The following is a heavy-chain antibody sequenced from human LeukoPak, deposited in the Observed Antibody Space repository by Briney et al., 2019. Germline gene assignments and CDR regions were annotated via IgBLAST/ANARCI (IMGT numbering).Heavy chain of an antibody. CDR1: GFTFSSYG. D-gene: IGHD3-10*01. V-gene: IGHV3-23*01. CDR2: ISGSGGST. J-gene: IGHJ6*03. Sequence: GGSLRLSCAASGFTFSSYGMSWVRQAPGKGLEWFSAISGSGGSTYYADSVKGRFTISRDNSKNTLYLQMTSLRSDDTAVYYCARGPRITMVRGGQWYYYMDVWGKGTTVTISS. CDR3: ARGPRITMVRGGQWYYYMDV.